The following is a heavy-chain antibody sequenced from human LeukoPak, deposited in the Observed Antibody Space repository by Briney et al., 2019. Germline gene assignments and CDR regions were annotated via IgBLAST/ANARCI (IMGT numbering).Heavy chain of an antibody. D-gene: IGHD2-2*01. V-gene: IGHV3-23*01. Sequence: GGSLRPSCAASGFTFSSYAMSWVRQAPGKGLEWVSAISGSGGNTFYADSVRSRFTISRDNSKSTLYLQMNSPRAEDTAVYYCAKGWASPVVVPAPILGPIYGMDVWGQGTTVTVSS. CDR1: GFTFSSYA. J-gene: IGHJ6*02. CDR2: ISGSGGNT. CDR3: AKGWASPVVVPAPILGPIYGMDV.